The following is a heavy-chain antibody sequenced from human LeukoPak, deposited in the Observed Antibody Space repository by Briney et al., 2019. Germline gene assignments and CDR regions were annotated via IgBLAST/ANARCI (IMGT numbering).Heavy chain of an antibody. J-gene: IGHJ3*02. V-gene: IGHV3-21*01. Sequence: GGSLRLSCAASGFTFSSYSMNWVRQAPGKGLEWVSSISSSSSYIYYADSVKGRFTISRDNAKNSLYLQMNSLRAEDTAVYYCARTDSVSGYSSNIGAFDIWGQGTMVTVSS. CDR3: ARTDSVSGYSSNIGAFDI. CDR2: ISSSSSYI. CDR1: GFTFSSYS. D-gene: IGHD6-13*01.